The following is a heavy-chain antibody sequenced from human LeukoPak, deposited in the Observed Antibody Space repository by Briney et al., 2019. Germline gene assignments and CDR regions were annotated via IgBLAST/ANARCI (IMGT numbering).Heavy chain of an antibody. CDR1: GFTFSSYA. V-gene: IGHV3-23*01. CDR2: ISGSGGST. D-gene: IGHD7-27*01. J-gene: IGHJ6*02. CDR3: LGIFDGPSPSHYYGMDV. Sequence: GGSLRLSCAASGFTFSSYAMSWVRQAPGKGLEWVSAISGSGGSTYYADSVKGRFTISRDNSKNTLYLQMNSLRAEDTAVYCTLGIFDGPSPSHYYGMDVWGQGTTVTVSS.